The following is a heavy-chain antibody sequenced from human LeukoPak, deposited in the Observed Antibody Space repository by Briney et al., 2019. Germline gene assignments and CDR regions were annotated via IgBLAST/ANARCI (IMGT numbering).Heavy chain of an antibody. CDR2: INHSGST. Sequence: SETLSLTCAVYGGSFSGYYWSWIRQPPGKGLEWIGEINHSGSTNDNPSLKSRVTISVDTSKNQFSLKLSSVTAADTAVYYCARIAPIHDYWGQGTLVTASS. V-gene: IGHV4-34*01. CDR3: ARIAPIHDY. CDR1: GGSFSGYY. J-gene: IGHJ4*02. D-gene: IGHD6-13*01.